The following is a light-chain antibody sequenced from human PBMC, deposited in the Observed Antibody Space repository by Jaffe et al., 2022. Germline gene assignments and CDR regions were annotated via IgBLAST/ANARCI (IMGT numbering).Light chain of an antibody. CDR2: DVS. CDR1: QSISTY. V-gene: IGKV3-11*01. J-gene: IGKJ5*01. CDR3: QQRSKWPST. Sequence: EIVLTQSPDTLSLSPGERATLSCRASQSISTYLAWYQQKAGQAPRLLIYDVSNRATGIPARFSGSGSGTDFTLTISSLEPEDFAVYYCQQRSKWPSTFGQGTRLEI.